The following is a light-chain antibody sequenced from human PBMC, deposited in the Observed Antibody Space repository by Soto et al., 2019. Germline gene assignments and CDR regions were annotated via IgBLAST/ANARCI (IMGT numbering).Light chain of an antibody. CDR2: AAS. J-gene: IGKJ1*01. CDR1: QSISSW. Sequence: DIQMTQSPSTLSASVGDRVTISLRASQSISSWLAWYQQKPGKVPKRLIYAASSLQSGVPSRFSGSGSGAEFTLTISSLQPEDFATYYCLQHNTYPWTFGQGTKVDIK. V-gene: IGKV1-5*01. CDR3: LQHNTYPWT.